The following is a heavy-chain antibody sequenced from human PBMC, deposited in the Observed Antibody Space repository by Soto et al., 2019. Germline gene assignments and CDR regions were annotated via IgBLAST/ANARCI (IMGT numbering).Heavy chain of an antibody. CDR1: GFTFSNAW. D-gene: IGHD3-10*01. J-gene: IGHJ4*02. Sequence: GSLRLSCAASGFTFSNAWMSWVRQAPGKGLEWVGRIKSKTDGGTTDYAAPVKGRFTISRDDSKNTLYLQMNSLKTEDTAVYYCVGVIISLSQTIDYWGQGTLVTVSS. CDR2: IKSKTDGGTT. V-gene: IGHV3-15*01. CDR3: VGVIISLSQTIDY.